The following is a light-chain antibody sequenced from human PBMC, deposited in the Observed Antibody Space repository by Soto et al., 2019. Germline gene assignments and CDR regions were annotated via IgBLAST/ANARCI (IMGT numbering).Light chain of an antibody. CDR1: SSDVGGYNY. Sequence: QLVLTQPASVSGSPGQSITISCTGTSSDVGGYNYDSWYQQHPGKAPKLMIYDVSNRPSGVSNRFSGSKSGNTASLTISGLQAEDEADYYCSSYTSSSTLYVFGTGTKLTVL. J-gene: IGLJ1*01. CDR3: SSYTSSSTLYV. CDR2: DVS. V-gene: IGLV2-14*01.